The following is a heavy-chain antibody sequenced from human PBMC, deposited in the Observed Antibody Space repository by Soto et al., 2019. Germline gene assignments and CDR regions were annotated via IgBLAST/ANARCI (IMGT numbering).Heavy chain of an antibody. D-gene: IGHD3-10*01. CDR3: ATNYGSGSTHFDH. Sequence: QVQLVQSGAEVKTPGSSVKVSCTASGDTFNFYTLSWVRQAPGQGLEWMGRFIPMLGMSNYAQKFQGRVTTIAAKSTRRISMVVSGLRSDDTALYYCATNYGSGSTHFDHWGQGTLVTVSS. J-gene: IGHJ4*02. CDR2: FIPMLGMS. V-gene: IGHV1-69*02. CDR1: GDTFNFYT.